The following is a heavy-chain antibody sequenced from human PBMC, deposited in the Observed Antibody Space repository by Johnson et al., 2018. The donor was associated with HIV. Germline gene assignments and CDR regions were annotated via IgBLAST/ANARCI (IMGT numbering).Heavy chain of an antibody. V-gene: IGHV3-30*14. CDR1: GFTFNSYA. CDR2: ISYDGSNK. J-gene: IGHJ3*01. CDR3: ARCRDAYTLLSAIDF. Sequence: QVQLVESGGGVVQPGRSLRLSCAATGFTFNSYAMHWVRQAPGKGLEWVAVISYDGSNKYYADSVKGRFTISRDNSKNTLYLQMGSLRAEDMAVYYCARCRDAYTLLSAIDFWGQGTLVTVSS. D-gene: IGHD5-24*01.